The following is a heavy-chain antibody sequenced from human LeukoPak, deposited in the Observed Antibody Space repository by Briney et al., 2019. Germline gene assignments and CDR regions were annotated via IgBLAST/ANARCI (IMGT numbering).Heavy chain of an antibody. CDR2: INHSGST. V-gene: IGHV4-34*01. CDR3: ARRMTTPDY. Sequence: SETLSLTCAVYGGSFSGYYWSWIRQPPGKGLEWIGEINHSGSTNYNPSLKSRVTISVDTSKNQFSLKLSSVTAADTAVYYCARRMTTPDYWGQGTLVTVSS. D-gene: IGHD4-17*01. CDR1: GGSFSGYY. J-gene: IGHJ4*02.